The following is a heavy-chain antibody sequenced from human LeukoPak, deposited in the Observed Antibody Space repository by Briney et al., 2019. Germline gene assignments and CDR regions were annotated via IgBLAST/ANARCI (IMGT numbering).Heavy chain of an antibody. CDR2: ISAYNGNT. CDR1: GYTFTSYA. V-gene: IGHV1-18*01. J-gene: IGHJ4*02. Sequence: ASVKVSCKASGYTFTSYAMNWVRQAPGQGLEWMGWISAYNGNTNYAQKLQGRVTMTTDTSTSTAYMELRSLRSDDTAVYYCARDVPAAGIFYFDYWGQGTLVTVSS. CDR3: ARDVPAAGIFYFDY. D-gene: IGHD6-13*01.